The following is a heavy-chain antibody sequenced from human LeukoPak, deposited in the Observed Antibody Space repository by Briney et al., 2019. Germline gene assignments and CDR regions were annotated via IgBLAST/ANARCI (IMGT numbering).Heavy chain of an antibody. CDR1: GFTFSSYA. D-gene: IGHD3-10*01. J-gene: IGHJ4*02. Sequence: GRSLRLSCAASGFTFSSYAMHSVRQAPGKGLEWVAVISYDGSNKYYADSVKGRFTISRDNSKNTLYLQMNSLRAEDTAVYYCASPYYYGSGSLDYWGQGTLVTVSS. CDR3: ASPYYYGSGSLDY. CDR2: ISYDGSNK. V-gene: IGHV3-30*04.